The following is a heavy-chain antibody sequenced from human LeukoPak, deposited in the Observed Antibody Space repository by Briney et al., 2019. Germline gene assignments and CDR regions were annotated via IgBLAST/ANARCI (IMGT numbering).Heavy chain of an antibody. CDR2: IYYSGST. J-gene: IGHJ4*02. CDR1: EGSISSNSYY. CDR3: ARDRGSGWYYDY. D-gene: IGHD6-19*01. V-gene: IGHV4-39*07. Sequence: SETLSLTCTVSEGSISSNSYYWGWIRQPPGKGLEWIGSIYYSGSTYYSPSLKSRVAISVDTSKNQFSLKLSSVTAADTAVYYCARDRGSGWYYDYWGQGTLVTVSS.